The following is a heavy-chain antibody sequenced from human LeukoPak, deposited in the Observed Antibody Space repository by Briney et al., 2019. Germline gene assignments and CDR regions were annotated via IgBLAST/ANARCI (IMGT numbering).Heavy chain of an antibody. V-gene: IGHV4-31*03. CDR1: GGSISSGGYY. CDR3: ARPTVTTFPDY. D-gene: IGHD4-17*01. Sequence: PSETLSLTCTVSGGSISSGGYYWSWIRQHPGKGLEWIGYIYYSGSTYYNPSLKSRVTISVDTSKNQFSLKLSSVTAADTAVYYCARPTVTTFPDYWGQGTLVTVSS. CDR2: IYYSGST. J-gene: IGHJ4*02.